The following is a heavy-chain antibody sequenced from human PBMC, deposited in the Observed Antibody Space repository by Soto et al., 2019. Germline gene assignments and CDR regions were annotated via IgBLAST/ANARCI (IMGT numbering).Heavy chain of an antibody. V-gene: IGHV4-59*01. J-gene: IGHJ5*02. CDR3: ARGSGWYDWFDP. D-gene: IGHD6-19*01. Sequence: PSETLSLTCPVSGCSISSYYWSWIRQPPGKGLEWIGYIYYSGSTNYNPSLKSRVTISVDTSKNQFSLKLSSVTAADTAVYYCARGSGWYDWFDPWGQGTLVTVSS. CDR2: IYYSGST. CDR1: GCSISSYY.